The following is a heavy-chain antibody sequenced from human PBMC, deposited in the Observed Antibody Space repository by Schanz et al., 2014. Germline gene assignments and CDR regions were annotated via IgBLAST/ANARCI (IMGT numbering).Heavy chain of an antibody. J-gene: IGHJ5*02. D-gene: IGHD3-9*01. CDR3: AKAADWPVTRFDP. V-gene: IGHV3-23*01. CDR2: LSEGGGGT. CDR1: GFTLSNYA. Sequence: EMQLLESGGGLAQPGGSLRLSCATSGFTLSNYAMSWVRQAPGKALEWVSALSEGGGGTHYADSVRGRFTISSDSSKNTLYLQMSSLRADDTAVYYCAKAADWPVTRFDPWGQGTLVTVSS.